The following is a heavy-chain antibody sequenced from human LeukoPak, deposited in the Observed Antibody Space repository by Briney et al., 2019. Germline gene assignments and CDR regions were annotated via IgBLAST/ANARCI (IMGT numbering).Heavy chain of an antibody. J-gene: IGHJ3*02. D-gene: IGHD2-15*01. Sequence: GGSLRLSCAASGFTFSSYSMNWVRQAPGEGLGWVSYISSSSTIYYADSVKGRFTISRDNAKNSLYLQMNRLRDEDTAVYYCARVESGYCSGGSCPDAFDIWGQGTMVTVSS. CDR2: ISSSSTI. CDR1: GFTFSSYS. V-gene: IGHV3-48*02. CDR3: ARVESGYCSGGSCPDAFDI.